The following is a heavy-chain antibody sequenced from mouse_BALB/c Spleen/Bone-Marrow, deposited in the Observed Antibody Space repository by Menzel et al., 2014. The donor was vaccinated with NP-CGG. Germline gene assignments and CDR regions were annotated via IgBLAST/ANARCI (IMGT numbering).Heavy chain of an antibody. CDR3: ASNIYAMDY. Sequence: VQVVESGPGLVAPSQSLSITCTASGFSLTGYGVNWVRQPPGKGLEWLGLIWGDGRTDYNSALKSRLSVSKDNTKSQVFLKMNSLQTDDTARCYCASNIYAMDYWGQGTSVTVSS. V-gene: IGHV2-6-7*01. CDR1: GFSLTGYG. J-gene: IGHJ4*01. CDR2: IWGDGRT.